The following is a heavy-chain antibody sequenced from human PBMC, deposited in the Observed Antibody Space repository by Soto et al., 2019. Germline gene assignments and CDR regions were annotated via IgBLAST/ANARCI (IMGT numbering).Heavy chain of an antibody. J-gene: IGHJ6*03. CDR2: IFRTGST. Sequence: SETLSLTCAVSGYSINSSHWWGWVRQPPGKGLEWIGYIFRTGSTFYNPSLKSRVTMSVDTSKNQFSLRLSSVTAVDTAVYYCAKIGPDYFYYYMDLWGKGTTVTVSS. CDR1: GYSINSSHW. CDR3: AKIGPDYFYYYMDL. D-gene: IGHD3-10*01. V-gene: IGHV4-28*01.